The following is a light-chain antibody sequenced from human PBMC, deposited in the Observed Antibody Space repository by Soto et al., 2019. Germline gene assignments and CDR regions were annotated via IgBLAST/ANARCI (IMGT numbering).Light chain of an antibody. CDR3: SSYTTSSSYV. J-gene: IGLJ1*01. V-gene: IGLV2-14*01. Sequence: QSVLTQPASVSGPPGQSITISCTGTSSDVGAYNYVSWYQQHPGKAPKLMIYEVSNRPSGVSNRFSGSKSGSTASLTISGLQAEDEADYYCSSYTTSSSYVFGTGTKVTVL. CDR2: EVS. CDR1: SSDVGAYNY.